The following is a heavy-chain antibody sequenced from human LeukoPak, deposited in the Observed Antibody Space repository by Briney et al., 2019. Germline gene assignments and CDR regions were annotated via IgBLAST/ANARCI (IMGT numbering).Heavy chain of an antibody. V-gene: IGHV1-69*02. CDR3: ARGSRIKSGYEDY. J-gene: IGHJ4*02. CDR1: GGTFSSYT. Sequence: ASVKVSCKASGGTFSSYTISWVRQAPGQGLEWMGRIIPILGIANYAQKFQGRVTITADKSTSTAYMELSSLRSEDTAVYYCARGSRIKSGYEDYWGQGTLVTVSS. D-gene: IGHD5-12*01. CDR2: IIPILGIA.